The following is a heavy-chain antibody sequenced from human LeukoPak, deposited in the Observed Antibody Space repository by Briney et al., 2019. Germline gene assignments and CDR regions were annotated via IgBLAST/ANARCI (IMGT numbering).Heavy chain of an antibody. J-gene: IGHJ6*03. D-gene: IGHD3-3*01. Sequence: ASVNVSCKASGYSFTSYGITWVRQAPGQGLEWMGWISAYNGNTNYAQKLQGRVTMTTDTSTSTAYMELRSLRSDDTAVYYCAREGFPGTIFGVVTHYYYYMDVWGKGTTVTVSS. CDR1: GYSFTSYG. CDR2: ISAYNGNT. CDR3: AREGFPGTIFGVVTHYYYYMDV. V-gene: IGHV1-18*01.